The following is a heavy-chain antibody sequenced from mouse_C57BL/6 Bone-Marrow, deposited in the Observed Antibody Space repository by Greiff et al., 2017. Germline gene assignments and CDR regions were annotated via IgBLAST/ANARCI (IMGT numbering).Heavy chain of an antibody. Sequence: EVQLVASGGDLVKPGGSLKLSCAASGFTFSSYGMSWVRQTPDKRLEWVATISSGGSYTYYPDSVKGRFTISRDNAKNTLYLQMSSLKSEDTAMYYCARHVTSPLYYFDYWGQGTTLTVSS. J-gene: IGHJ2*01. V-gene: IGHV5-6*01. D-gene: IGHD2-12*01. CDR1: GFTFSSYG. CDR3: ARHVTSPLYYFDY. CDR2: ISSGGSYT.